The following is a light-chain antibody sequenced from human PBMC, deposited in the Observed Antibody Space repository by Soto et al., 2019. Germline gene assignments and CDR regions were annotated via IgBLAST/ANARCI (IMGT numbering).Light chain of an antibody. V-gene: IGKV1-39*01. CDR1: QSISSY. CDR2: ATS. Sequence: DIQMTQSPSSLSASVGDRVTITCRASQSISSYLNWYQQKPGKAPKVLIYATSILQSGVPSRFSGSGSGTDFTLTISSLQPDDFATYYCLQDYNYVTFGQGTRLEIK. J-gene: IGKJ5*01. CDR3: LQDYNYVT.